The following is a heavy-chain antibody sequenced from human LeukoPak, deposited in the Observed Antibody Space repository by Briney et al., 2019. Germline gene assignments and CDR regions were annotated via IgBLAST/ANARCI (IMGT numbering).Heavy chain of an antibody. J-gene: IGHJ5*02. CDR2: ISSSSSYI. CDR3: ARGMVREFDP. CDR1: GFTFSSYS. V-gene: IGHV3-21*01. Sequence: GSLRLSCAASGFTFSSYSMNWVRQAPGKGLEWVSSISSSSSYIYYADSVKGRFTISRDNAKNSLYLQMNSLRAEHTAVYYFARGMVREFDPWGQGTLVTVSS. D-gene: IGHD3-10*01.